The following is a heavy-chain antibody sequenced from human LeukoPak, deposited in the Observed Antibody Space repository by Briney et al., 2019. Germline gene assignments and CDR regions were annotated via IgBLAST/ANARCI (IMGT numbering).Heavy chain of an antibody. V-gene: IGHV3-23*01. D-gene: IGHD2-8*02. CDR2: ISGSGGST. CDR1: GFTFSSYA. J-gene: IGHJ3*02. Sequence: GGSLRLSCAASGFTFSSYAMSWVRQAPGKGLEWVSAISGSGGSTYYADSVKGRFTISRDNSKNTLYLQMNSLRAEDTAVYCCAKVWWLSGAFDIWGQGTMVTVSS. CDR3: AKVWWLSGAFDI.